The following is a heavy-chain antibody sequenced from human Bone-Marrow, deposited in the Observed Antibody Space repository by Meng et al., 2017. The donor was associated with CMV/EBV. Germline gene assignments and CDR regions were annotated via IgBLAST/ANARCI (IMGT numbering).Heavy chain of an antibody. D-gene: IGHD1-26*01. CDR3: ARVEWEVRWFDP. CDR2: INPSGGST. CDR1: GYSFTSNY. V-gene: IGHV1-46*01. Sequence: ASVKVSCKASGYSFTSNYMHWVRQAPGQGLEWMGIINPSGGSTRYPQKFQGRVTMTRDTSTSTVYMELSRLRSDDTAVYYCARVEWEVRWFDPWGQGTLVTGSS. J-gene: IGHJ5*02.